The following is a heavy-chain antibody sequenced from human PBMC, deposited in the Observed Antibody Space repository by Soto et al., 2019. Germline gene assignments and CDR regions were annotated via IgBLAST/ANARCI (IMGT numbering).Heavy chain of an antibody. CDR2: INHSGST. CDR3: ARVYTGSWFDP. V-gene: IGHV4-34*01. Sequence: LSLTCAVYGGSFSGYYWSWIRQPPGKGLEWIGEINHSGSTNYNPSLKSRVTISVDTSKNQFSLKLSSVTAADTAVYYCARVYTGSWFDPWGPGTLVTVSS. D-gene: IGHD3-10*01. J-gene: IGHJ5*02. CDR1: GGSFSGYY.